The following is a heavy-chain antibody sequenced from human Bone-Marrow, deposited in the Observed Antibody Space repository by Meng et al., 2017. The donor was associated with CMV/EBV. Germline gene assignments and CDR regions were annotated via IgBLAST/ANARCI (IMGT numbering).Heavy chain of an antibody. CDR3: ARHYDFWSFDY. D-gene: IGHD3-3*01. Sequence: SETLSLTCTVSGGSISSSSYYWGWIRQPPGKGLEWIGSIYYSGSTYYNPSLKSRVTISVDTSKNQFSLKLSSVTAADTAVYYCARHYDFWSFDYWGQGNLVTVSS. J-gene: IGHJ4*02. CDR1: GGSISSSSYY. V-gene: IGHV4-39*01. CDR2: IYYSGST.